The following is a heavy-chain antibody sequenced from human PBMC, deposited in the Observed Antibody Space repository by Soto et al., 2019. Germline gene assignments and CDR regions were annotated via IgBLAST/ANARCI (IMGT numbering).Heavy chain of an antibody. CDR3: SRDPGRNCFDP. CDR1: GFTFSNYW. CDR2: IYNDGSST. V-gene: IGHV3-74*01. Sequence: EVQLVESGGGLVQPGGSLRLSCATSGFTFSNYWMHWVRQAPGKGLVWVSRIYNDGSSTSYADSVKGRFTISRDNAKNTLYLQMNSLRAEDSAVYYCSRDPGRNCFDPWGQGTLVTVSS. J-gene: IGHJ5*02.